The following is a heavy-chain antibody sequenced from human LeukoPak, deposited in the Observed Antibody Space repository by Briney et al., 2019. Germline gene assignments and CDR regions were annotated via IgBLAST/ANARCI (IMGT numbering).Heavy chain of an antibody. J-gene: IGHJ6*02. CDR3: ARGHYGDHGMDV. CDR1: GFTFNSYS. D-gene: IGHD3-10*01. CDR2: ISGSSSYI. Sequence: PGGSLRLSCTASGFTFNSYSVNWVRQAPGKGLEWVSYISGSSSYIYYADSVKGRFTISRDNANNSLYLQMNSLRVDDTAVYYCARGHYGDHGMDVWGQGTTVTVSS. V-gene: IGHV3-21*01.